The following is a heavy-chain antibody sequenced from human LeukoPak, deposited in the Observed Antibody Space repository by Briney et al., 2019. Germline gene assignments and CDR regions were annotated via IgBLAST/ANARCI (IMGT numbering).Heavy chain of an antibody. CDR1: GGSFSEYY. CDR2: INHSGST. V-gene: IGHV4-34*01. D-gene: IGHD6-13*01. Sequence: SETLSLTCAVYGGSFSEYYWSWIRQPPGKGLEWIGEINHSGSTNYNPSLKSRVTMSLDTSKSQFSLRLSSVTAADTAVYYCARIIGYSSSWYYDAFDIWGQGTMVTVSS. CDR3: ARIIGYSSSWYYDAFDI. J-gene: IGHJ3*02.